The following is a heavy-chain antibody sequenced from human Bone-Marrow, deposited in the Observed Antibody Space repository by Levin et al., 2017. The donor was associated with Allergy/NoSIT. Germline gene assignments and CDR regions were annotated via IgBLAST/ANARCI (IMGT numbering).Heavy chain of an antibody. CDR3: AKDRNDLDY. V-gene: IGHV3-30*18. CDR2: ISFDGSNE. J-gene: IGHJ4*02. D-gene: IGHD1-1*01. CDR1: GFTFSNYG. Sequence: GESLKISCAAPGFTFSNYGMHWVRQAPGKGLEWVAAISFDGSNEKYADSVQGRFTISRDNSKNTLYLQMNSLRAEDTAVYYCAKDRNDLDYWGQGTLVTVSS.